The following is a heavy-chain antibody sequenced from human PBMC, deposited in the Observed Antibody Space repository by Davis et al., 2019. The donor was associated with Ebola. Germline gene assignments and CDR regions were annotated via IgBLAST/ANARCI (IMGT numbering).Heavy chain of an antibody. CDR1: GFSFSTSF. J-gene: IGHJ4*01. CDR3: ARLPSGVGRALDY. V-gene: IGHV3-7*01. Sequence: GESLKISCAASGFSFSTSFMTWVRQAPGKGLEWVAHINPDGTRKQYVDSVKGRFTISRDNAKNSLFLQLNSLRAEDTALYHCARLPSGVGRALDYWGHGTLVTVSS. D-gene: IGHD5-12*01. CDR2: INPDGTRK.